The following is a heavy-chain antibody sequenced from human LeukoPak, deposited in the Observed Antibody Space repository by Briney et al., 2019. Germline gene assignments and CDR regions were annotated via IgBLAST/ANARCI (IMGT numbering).Heavy chain of an antibody. J-gene: IGHJ6*03. Sequence: GGSLRLSCAAPGFTFSSYSMNWVRQAPGKGLEWVSSISSSSSYIYYADSVKGRFTISRDNAKNSLYLQMNSLRAEDTAVYYCARDSSSSWYYYYYMDVWGKGTTVTVSS. CDR1: GFTFSSYS. CDR3: ARDSSSSWYYYYYMDV. CDR2: ISSSSSYI. D-gene: IGHD6-13*01. V-gene: IGHV3-21*01.